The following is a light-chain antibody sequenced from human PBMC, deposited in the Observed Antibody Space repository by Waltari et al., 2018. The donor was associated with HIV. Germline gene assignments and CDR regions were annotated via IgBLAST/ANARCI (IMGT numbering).Light chain of an antibody. CDR1: SSDVGGYNY. V-gene: IGLV2-8*01. CDR3: SSYAGSNNHVV. J-gene: IGLJ2*01. CDR2: EVS. Sequence: QSALTQPPSASGSPGQSVTISCTGTSSDVGGYNYVSWYQQHPGKAPKHMIYEVSKRPSGVPDPFSGSKSGHTASLTVSGLQAEDEADYYCSSYAGSNNHVVFGGGTKLTVL.